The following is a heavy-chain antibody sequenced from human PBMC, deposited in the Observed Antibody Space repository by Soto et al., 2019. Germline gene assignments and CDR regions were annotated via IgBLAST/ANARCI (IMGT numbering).Heavy chain of an antibody. CDR2: ISYDGSNK. V-gene: IGHV3-30*18. D-gene: IGHD6-19*01. CDR1: GFTFSSYG. Sequence: QVQLVESGGGVVQPGRSLRHSCAASGFTFSSYGMHWVRQAPGKGLEWVAVISYDGSNKYYADSVKGRFTISRDNSKNTLYLQMYSLRVEDTALYYCAKDPSSGWPTVGDWGQVTLVTVSS. CDR3: AKDPSSGWPTVGD. J-gene: IGHJ4*02.